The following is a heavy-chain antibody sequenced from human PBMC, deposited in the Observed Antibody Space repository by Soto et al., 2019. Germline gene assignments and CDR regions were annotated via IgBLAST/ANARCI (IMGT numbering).Heavy chain of an antibody. D-gene: IGHD5-18*01. CDR1: GGSISSYY. V-gene: IGHV4-59*08. J-gene: IGHJ4*02. CDR2: IYYSGST. Sequence: QVQLQESGPGLVKPSETLSLTCTVSGGSISSYYWSWIRQPPGKGLEWIGYIYYSGSTNYNPSLKSRVXXYXDXXRNQCSLKLSSVTAADTAVYYCARGYSYGYCGADYWGQGTLVTVSS. CDR3: ARGYSYGYCGADY.